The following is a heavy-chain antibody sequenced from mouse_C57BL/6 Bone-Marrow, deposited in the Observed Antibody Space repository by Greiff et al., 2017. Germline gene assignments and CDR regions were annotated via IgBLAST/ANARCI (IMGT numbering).Heavy chain of an antibody. CDR3: ARPYYYGSSPFDY. D-gene: IGHD1-1*01. CDR1: GYTFTSYW. Sequence: QVQLQQPGAELVKPGASVKLSCKASGYTFTSYWMHWVKQRPGQGLEWIGMIHPNSGSTNYNEKFKGKATLTADKSSSTAYMELRSLTSEDSAVYFCARPYYYGSSPFDYWGQGTTLTVSS. V-gene: IGHV1-64*01. CDR2: IHPNSGST. J-gene: IGHJ2*01.